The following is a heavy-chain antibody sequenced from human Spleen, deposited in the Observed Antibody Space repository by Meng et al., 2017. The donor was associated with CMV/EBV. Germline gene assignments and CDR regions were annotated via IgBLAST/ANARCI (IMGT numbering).Heavy chain of an antibody. J-gene: IGHJ5*02. CDR1: GYTFTGYY. Sequence: QVQLGQSGAEVKKPGASVKVSFKASGYTFTGYYMHWGRQAPGQGLEWMGWINPNSGGTNYAQKFQGRVTMTRDTSISTAYMELSRLRSDDTAVYYCARYVSSWSRRWFDPWGQGTLVTVSS. CDR2: INPNSGGT. CDR3: ARYVSSWSRRWFDP. V-gene: IGHV1-2*02. D-gene: IGHD6-13*01.